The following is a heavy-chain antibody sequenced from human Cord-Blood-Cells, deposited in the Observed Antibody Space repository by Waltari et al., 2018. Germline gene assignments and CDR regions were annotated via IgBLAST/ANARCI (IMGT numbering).Heavy chain of an antibody. V-gene: IGHV3-21*01. Sequence: EVQLVESGGGLVKPGGSLRLSCAASGFTFSSYSMNWVRQAPGKGLEWVSSISSSSSYIYYADSVKGRFTISRDNAKNSLYLQMNSLRVEDTAVYYCARGYCTNGVCYFDYWGQGTLVTVSS. CDR3: ARGYCTNGVCYFDY. CDR1: GFTFSSYS. CDR2: ISSSSSYI. J-gene: IGHJ4*02. D-gene: IGHD2-8*01.